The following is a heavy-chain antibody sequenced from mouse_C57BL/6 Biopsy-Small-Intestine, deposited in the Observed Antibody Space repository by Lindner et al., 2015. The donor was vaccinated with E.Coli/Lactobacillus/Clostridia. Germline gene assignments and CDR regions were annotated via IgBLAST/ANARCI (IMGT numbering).Heavy chain of an antibody. CDR3: ARRVATRTRDAMDY. D-gene: IGHD4-1*02. CDR2: IYPGGGDT. V-gene: IGHV1-82*01. Sequence: VQLQESGPELVKPGASVKISCKASGYTFSTSWMNWVKQRPGKGLEWIGWIYPGGGDTNYDGKFKGKATLTADKPSSTAYMQLSSLTSEDSAVYFCARRVATRTRDAMDYWGQGTSVTVSS. CDR1: GYTFSTSW. J-gene: IGHJ4*01.